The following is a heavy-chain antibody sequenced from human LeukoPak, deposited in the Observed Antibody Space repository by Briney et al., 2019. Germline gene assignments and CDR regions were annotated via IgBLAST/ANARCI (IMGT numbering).Heavy chain of an antibody. CDR1: GFTFSSYG. CDR3: AMGPITTAPYYMDV. V-gene: IGHV3-30*02. D-gene: IGHD1-26*01. Sequence: GGSLRLSCAASGFTFSSYGMHWVRQAPGKGLEWVAFIRYDGSNNYYADSVKGRFTISRGNSKNTVYLQMNSLRAEDTAVYYCAMGPITTAPYYMDVWGKGTTVTVSS. CDR2: IRYDGSNN. J-gene: IGHJ6*03.